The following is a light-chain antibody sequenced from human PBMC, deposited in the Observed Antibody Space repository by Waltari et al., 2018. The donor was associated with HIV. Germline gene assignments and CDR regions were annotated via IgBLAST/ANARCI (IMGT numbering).Light chain of an antibody. CDR1: QSVSSSY. Sequence: EIVLTQYPRTLFLSPGDRATLSFRARQSVSSSYLASYQQKPVQAPRLLIYGASSRATGIPDRFSGSGSGTDFTLTISRLEPEDFAVYYCQQYGSSPPYTFGQGTKLEIK. J-gene: IGKJ2*01. CDR3: QQYGSSPPYT. CDR2: GAS. V-gene: IGKV3-20*01.